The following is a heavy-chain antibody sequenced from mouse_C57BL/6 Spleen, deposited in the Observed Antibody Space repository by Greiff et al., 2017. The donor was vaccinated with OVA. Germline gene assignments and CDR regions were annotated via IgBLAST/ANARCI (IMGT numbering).Heavy chain of an antibody. V-gene: IGHV14-4*01. Sequence: EVKLQESGAELVRPGASVKLSCTASGFNIKDDYMHWVKQRPEQGLEWIGWIDPENGDTEYASKFQGKATITADTSSNTAYLQLSSLTSEDTAVYYCTTTTGTVPFAYWGQGTLVTVSA. CDR2: IDPENGDT. J-gene: IGHJ3*01. D-gene: IGHD4-1*02. CDR1: GFNIKDDY. CDR3: TTTTGTVPFAY.